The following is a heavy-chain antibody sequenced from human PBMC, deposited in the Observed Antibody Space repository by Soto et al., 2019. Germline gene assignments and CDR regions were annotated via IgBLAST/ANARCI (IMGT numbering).Heavy chain of an antibody. CDR2: MSYDGTKE. V-gene: IGHV3-30*18. CDR1: GFSFSSYG. Sequence: PGGSLRLSCAASGFSFSSYGMDCVRQAPGKGLEWVAAMSYDGTKEYYADSVKGRFTISRDNSRNTLFLQLNSLRAEDTAVYYCAKEYGSTWIDHWGQGTLVTVSS. CDR3: AKEYGSTWIDH. J-gene: IGHJ4*02. D-gene: IGHD6-13*01.